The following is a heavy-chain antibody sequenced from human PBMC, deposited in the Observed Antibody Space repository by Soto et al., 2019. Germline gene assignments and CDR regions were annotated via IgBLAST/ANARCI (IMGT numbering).Heavy chain of an antibody. D-gene: IGHD6-19*01. J-gene: IGHJ6*02. V-gene: IGHV3-48*03. CDR3: ARAVAVAGTWPYYYYYYGMDV. Sequence: GGSLRLSCAASGFTFSSYEMNWVRQAPGKGLEWVSYISSSGSTIYYADSVKGRFTISRDNAKNSLYLQMNSLRAEDTAVYYCARAVAVAGTWPYYYYYYGMDVWGQGTTVTV. CDR2: ISSSGSTI. CDR1: GFTFSSYE.